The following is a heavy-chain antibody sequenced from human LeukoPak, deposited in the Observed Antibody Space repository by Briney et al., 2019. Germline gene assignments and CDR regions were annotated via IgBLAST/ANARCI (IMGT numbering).Heavy chain of an antibody. J-gene: IGHJ6*03. CDR1: GFTFSSYA. V-gene: IGHV3-30-3*01. D-gene: IGHD6-6*01. CDR2: ISYDGSNK. Sequence: GGSLRLSCAASGFTFSSYAMHWVRQAPGKGLEWVAVISYDGSNKYYADSVKGRFTISRDNSKNTLYLQMNSLRAEDTAVYYCAREGSSSNYYYYYYMDVWGKGTTVTVSS. CDR3: AREGSSSNYYYYYYMDV.